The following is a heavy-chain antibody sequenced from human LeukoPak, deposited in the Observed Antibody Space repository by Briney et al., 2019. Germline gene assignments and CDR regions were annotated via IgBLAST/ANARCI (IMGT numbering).Heavy chain of an antibody. V-gene: IGHV3-30*18. CDR2: ISYDGTNK. CDR3: AKELYSTTWFDY. CDR1: GFTFSSYG. Sequence: GRSLRLSCAASGFTFSSYGMHWVRQAPGKGLEWVAVISYDGTNKFHADSVKGRSTISRDNSKNTLFLQMNSLRAGDTAVYYCAKELYSTTWFDYWGQGTLVTVSS. J-gene: IGHJ5*01. D-gene: IGHD6-13*01.